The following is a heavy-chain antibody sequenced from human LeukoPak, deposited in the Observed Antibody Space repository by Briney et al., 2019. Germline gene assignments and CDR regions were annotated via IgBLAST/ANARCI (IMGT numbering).Heavy chain of an antibody. J-gene: IGHJ3*02. D-gene: IGHD3-22*01. Sequence: GRSRRLSCAASGFTFSSYAMHWVRQAPGKGLEWVAVISYDGSNKYYADSVKGRFTISRDNSKNTLYLQMNSLRAEDTAVYYCARESSSVAFDIWGQGTMVTVSS. V-gene: IGHV3-30-3*01. CDR3: ARESSSVAFDI. CDR1: GFTFSSYA. CDR2: ISYDGSNK.